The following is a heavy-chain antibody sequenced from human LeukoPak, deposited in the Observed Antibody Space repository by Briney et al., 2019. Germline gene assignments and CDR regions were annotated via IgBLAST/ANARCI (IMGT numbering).Heavy chain of an antibody. CDR1: GGSISSSSYY. CDR3: ATIPAAGDFDY. CDR2: IYYSGST. V-gene: IGHV4-39*07. Sequence: PSETLSLTCTVSGGSISSSSYYWGWIRQPPGKGLEWIGSIYYSGSTYYNPSLKSRVTISVDTSKNQFSLKLSSVTAADTAVYYCATIPAAGDFDYWGQGTLVTVSS. J-gene: IGHJ4*02. D-gene: IGHD6-13*01.